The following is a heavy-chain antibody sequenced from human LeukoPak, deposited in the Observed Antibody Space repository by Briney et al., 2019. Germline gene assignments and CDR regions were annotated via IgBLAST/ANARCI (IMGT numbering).Heavy chain of an antibody. V-gene: IGHV3-64*01. Sequence: PGGSLRLSCAASRFSFRTYAMHWVRQAPGKGLEYVSAISSTGGSTYYAKSVKGRFIISRDNSKNTLYLQMGSLRAEDMAVYYCARDPTADYDFWNGYFFDYWGQGTLVTVSS. J-gene: IGHJ4*02. CDR2: ISSTGGST. CDR3: ARDPTADYDFWNGYFFDY. D-gene: IGHD3-3*01. CDR1: RFSFRTYA.